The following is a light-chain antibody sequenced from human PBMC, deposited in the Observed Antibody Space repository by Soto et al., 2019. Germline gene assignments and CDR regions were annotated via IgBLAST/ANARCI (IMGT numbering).Light chain of an antibody. CDR1: ISNIGTNY. Sequence: QSVLTQPPSASGTPGQSVTFSCSGSISNIGTNYVYWYQQLPGTAPKLLISRSNQRPSGVPDRFSGSKSGTSASLAISGLRSEDKADYYCAAWDDSLSGWLFGGGTKLTVL. V-gene: IGLV1-47*01. J-gene: IGLJ3*02. CDR3: AAWDDSLSGWL. CDR2: RSN.